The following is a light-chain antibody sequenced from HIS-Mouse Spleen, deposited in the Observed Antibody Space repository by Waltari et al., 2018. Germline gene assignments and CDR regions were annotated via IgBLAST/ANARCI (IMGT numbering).Light chain of an antibody. Sequence: QSALTQPASVSGSPGQSITISCTGTSSDVGSYNLVSWYQQHPGKAPKLMIYEGRKRPSGVSNRFSGSKSGNTASRTISGLQAEDEADYYCCSYAGSSTVVFGGGTKLTVL. CDR2: EGR. J-gene: IGLJ2*01. V-gene: IGLV2-23*01. CDR1: SSDVGSYNL. CDR3: CSYAGSSTVV.